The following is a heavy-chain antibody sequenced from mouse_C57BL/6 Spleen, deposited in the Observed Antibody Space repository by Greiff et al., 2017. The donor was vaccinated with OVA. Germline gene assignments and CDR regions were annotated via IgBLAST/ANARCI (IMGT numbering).Heavy chain of an antibody. J-gene: IGHJ2*01. CDR3: ARGLQGYFDY. Sequence: VQLKQSGPVLVKPGASVKMSCKASGYTFTDYYMNWVKQSHGKSLEWIGVINPYNGGTSYNQKFKGKATLTVDKSSSTAYMELNSLTSEDSAVYYCARGLQGYFDYWGQGTTLTVSS. CDR1: GYTFTDYY. V-gene: IGHV1-19*01. CDR2: INPYNGGT. D-gene: IGHD2-4*01.